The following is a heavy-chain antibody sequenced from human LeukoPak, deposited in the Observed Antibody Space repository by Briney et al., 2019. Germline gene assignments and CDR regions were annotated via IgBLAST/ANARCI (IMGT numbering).Heavy chain of an antibody. J-gene: IGHJ4*02. V-gene: IGHV3-9*01. CDR1: GFTFSSYA. D-gene: IGHD2-2*01. Sequence: PGGSLRLSCAASGFTFSSYAMSWVRQAPGKGLEWVSGISWNSGSIGYADSVKGRFTISRDNAKNSLYLQMNSLRAEDTALYYCAKDPLSDPSYLHYWGQGTLVTVSS. CDR2: ISWNSGSI. CDR3: AKDPLSDPSYLHY.